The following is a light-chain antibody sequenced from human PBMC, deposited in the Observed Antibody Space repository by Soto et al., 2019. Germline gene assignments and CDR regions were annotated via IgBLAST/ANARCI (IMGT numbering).Light chain of an antibody. CDR1: SPNIGSNT. J-gene: IGLJ3*02. CDR3: AAWDARLNGVV. V-gene: IGLV1-44*01. CDR2: SNN. Sequence: QSVLTQPPSASGTPGQRVTISCSGSSPNIGSNTVNWYQQLPGTAPKLLIYSNNQRPSGVPDRFSGSKSGTSVSLAISGLQSEDEADYYCAAWDARLNGVVFGGGTKLTVL.